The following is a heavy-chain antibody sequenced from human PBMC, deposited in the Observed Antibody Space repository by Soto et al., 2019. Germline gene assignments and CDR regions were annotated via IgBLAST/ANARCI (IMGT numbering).Heavy chain of an antibody. J-gene: IGHJ4*02. D-gene: IGHD6-13*01. CDR1: GFTFSNAW. CDR3: TTDLLYSSTHISDY. V-gene: IGHV3-15*01. CDR2: IKSKTDGGTT. Sequence: SGGSLRLSCAASGFTFSNAWMSWVRQAPGKGLEWVGRIKSKTDGGTTDYAAPVKGRFTISRDDSKNTLYLQMNSLKTEDTAVYYCTTDLLYSSTHISDYWGQGTLVTVSS.